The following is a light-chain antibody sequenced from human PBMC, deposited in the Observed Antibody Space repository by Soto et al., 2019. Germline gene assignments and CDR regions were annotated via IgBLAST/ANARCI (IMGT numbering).Light chain of an antibody. CDR1: SSDVGSYNL. CDR2: EVS. CDR3: CSYAGSSTFYV. J-gene: IGLJ1*01. Sequence: QSVLTQPASVSGSPGQSITISCTGNSSDVGSYNLVSWYQQHPGKASKLMIYEVSKRPSGVSIFFSGSKSGNTASLTISGLQAEDEADYYCCSYAGSSTFYVFGTGTKVTVL. V-gene: IGLV2-23*02.